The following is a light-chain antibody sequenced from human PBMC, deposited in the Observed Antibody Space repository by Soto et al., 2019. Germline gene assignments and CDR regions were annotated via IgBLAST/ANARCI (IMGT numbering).Light chain of an antibody. Sequence: EIVLTQSPGTLSLSPGERATLSCRASQSVSSSYLAWYQQKPVQAPRRLIYGASSRATAIPDRFRGSGSGTDFPLTISRREPEDFAVYYCQQYGSSPPRFTVGPGTKVDIK. V-gene: IGKV3-20*01. J-gene: IGKJ3*01. CDR1: QSVSSSY. CDR2: GAS. CDR3: QQYGSSPPRFT.